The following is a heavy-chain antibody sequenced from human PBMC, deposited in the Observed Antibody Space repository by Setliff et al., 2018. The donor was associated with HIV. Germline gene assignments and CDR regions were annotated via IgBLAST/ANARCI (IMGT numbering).Heavy chain of an antibody. Sequence: SETLSLTCTVSGGSISSYYWSWIRQPPGKGLEWIGYIYTTGSTNYNPSLKSRVTISVDTSKNQFSLKLSSVTAADTAVYYCARGGSWQYYYYYYMDVWGKGTTVTVSS. D-gene: IGHD6-13*01. CDR2: IYTTGST. V-gene: IGHV4-59*01. CDR1: GGSISSYY. J-gene: IGHJ6*03. CDR3: ARGGSWQYYYYYYMDV.